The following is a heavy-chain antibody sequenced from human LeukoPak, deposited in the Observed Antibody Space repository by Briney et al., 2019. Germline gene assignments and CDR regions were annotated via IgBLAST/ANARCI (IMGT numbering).Heavy chain of an antibody. Sequence: PGGSLRLSCAASGFTFSSYSMNWVRQAPGKGLEWVSSISSSSSYIYYADSVKGRFTISRDNAKNSLYLQMNSLRAEDTAVYYCARGKTYYDFWSGHLTFDYWGQGTLVTVSS. CDR3: ARGKTYYDFWSGHLTFDY. CDR2: ISSSSSYI. D-gene: IGHD3-3*01. J-gene: IGHJ4*02. V-gene: IGHV3-21*01. CDR1: GFTFSSYS.